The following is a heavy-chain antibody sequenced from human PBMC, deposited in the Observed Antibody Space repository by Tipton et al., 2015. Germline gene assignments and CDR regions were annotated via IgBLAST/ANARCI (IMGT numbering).Heavy chain of an antibody. CDR3: ARRGRSGRWDWFDP. CDR1: GGSITSSTYY. V-gene: IGHV4-39*01. Sequence: TLSLTCTVSGGSITSSTYYWGWIRQPPGKGLEWIGSFFYSGSTYYNPSLKSRVTISADTSKNHFSLKVTSVTAADTATYYCARRGRSGRWDWFDPWGHGTLVTVSS. D-gene: IGHD6-19*01. J-gene: IGHJ5*02. CDR2: FFYSGST.